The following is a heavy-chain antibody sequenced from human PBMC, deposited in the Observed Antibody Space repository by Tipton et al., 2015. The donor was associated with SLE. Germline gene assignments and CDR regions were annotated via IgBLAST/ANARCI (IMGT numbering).Heavy chain of an antibody. CDR2: INTDGRTT. J-gene: IGHJ4*02. D-gene: IGHD6-13*01. CDR1: GFTFSSYW. CDR3: AKQLYSSSGRYFDY. Sequence: SLRLSCAASGFTFSSYWMHWVRQAPGKGLVWVSRINTDGRTTTYADSVKGRFTISRDNSKNTLYLQMNSLRAEDTAVYYCAKQLYSSSGRYFDYWGQGTLVTVSS. V-gene: IGHV3-74*01.